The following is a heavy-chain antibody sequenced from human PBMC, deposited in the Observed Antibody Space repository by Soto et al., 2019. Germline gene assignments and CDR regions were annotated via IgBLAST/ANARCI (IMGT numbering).Heavy chain of an antibody. Sequence: PVGSLRLSCAASGLTFSNAWINWVRQAPREGLEWVGRVKSVAHGGTTDFAESVKGRFVISRDDSNNMVYLQMNSLRIEDTAVYYCTGKGVYDYVWGSYRSEYYYYGMDVWGQGTTVTVSS. CDR3: TGKGVYDYVWGSYRSEYYYYGMDV. CDR2: VKSVAHGGTT. J-gene: IGHJ6*02. CDR1: GLTFSNAW. D-gene: IGHD3-16*02. V-gene: IGHV3-15*07.